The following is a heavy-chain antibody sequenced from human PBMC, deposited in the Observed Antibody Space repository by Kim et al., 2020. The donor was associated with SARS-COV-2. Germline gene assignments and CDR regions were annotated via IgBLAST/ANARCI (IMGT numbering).Heavy chain of an antibody. D-gene: IGHD6-13*01. CDR3: AAVAAGTTYYYGMDG. J-gene: IGHJ6*04. CDR1: GGSFSGYY. Sequence: SETLSLTCAVYGGSFSGYYWSWIRQPPGKGLEWIGEINHSGDINYNPSLKSRVTISVDASKNQFSQKLTSVTAADTAVVYCAAVAAGTTYYYGMDGWGEGTTVTVSS. V-gene: IGHV4-34*01. CDR2: INHSGDI.